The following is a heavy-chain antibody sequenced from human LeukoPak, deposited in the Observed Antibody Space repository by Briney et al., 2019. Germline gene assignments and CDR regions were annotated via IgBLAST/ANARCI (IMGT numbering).Heavy chain of an antibody. D-gene: IGHD3-22*01. CDR2: IYYSGST. Sequence: SETLSLTCTVSGGSISSYYWSWIRQPPGKGLEWIGYIYYSGSTNYNPSLKSRVTISVDTSKNQFSLKLSSVTAADTAVYYCARGANSYYYDSSGYYYGYWGQGTLVTVSS. V-gene: IGHV4-59*01. CDR1: GGSISSYY. CDR3: ARGANSYYYDSSGYYYGY. J-gene: IGHJ4*02.